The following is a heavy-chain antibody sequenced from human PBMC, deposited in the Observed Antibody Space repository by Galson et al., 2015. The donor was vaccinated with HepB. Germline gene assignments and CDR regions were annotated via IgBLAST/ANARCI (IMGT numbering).Heavy chain of an antibody. CDR2: TNSDGSST. CDR3: ARDLYGAEDY. Sequence: SLRLSCAASGVTFSSHYMQWVRQAPGKGLVWVSRTNSDGSSTIYADSVRGRFTVSRDNAKNTLYLQMNSLRAEDMAVYYCARDLYGAEDYWGQRTLVTVSS. V-gene: IGHV3-74*01. D-gene: IGHD4-17*01. CDR1: GVTFSSHY. J-gene: IGHJ4*02.